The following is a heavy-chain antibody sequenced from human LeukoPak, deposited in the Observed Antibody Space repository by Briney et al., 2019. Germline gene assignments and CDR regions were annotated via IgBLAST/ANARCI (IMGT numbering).Heavy chain of an antibody. CDR2: INPNSGGT. J-gene: IGHJ6*02. Sequence: GASVKVSCKASGYTFTGYYMHWVRQAPGQGLEWMGRINPNSGGTNYAQKFQGWVTMTRDTSISTAYMELSRLRSDDTAVYYCARVSFYENYYGMDVWGQGTTVTVSS. D-gene: IGHD5/OR15-5a*01. CDR1: GYTFTGYY. V-gene: IGHV1-2*04. CDR3: ARVSFYENYYGMDV.